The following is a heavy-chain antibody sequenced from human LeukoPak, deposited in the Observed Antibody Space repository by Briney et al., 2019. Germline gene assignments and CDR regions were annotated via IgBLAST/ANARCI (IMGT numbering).Heavy chain of an antibody. V-gene: IGHV4-34*01. Sequence: SETLSLTCAVYGGSFSGYYWSWIRQPPGKGLEWIGEINHSGSTNYNPSLKSRVTISVDTSKNQFSLKLSSVTAADTAVYYCAGTITTVTNERVFSRYNWFDPWGQGTLVTVSS. CDR3: AGTITTVTNERVFSRYNWFDP. CDR1: GGSFSGYY. D-gene: IGHD4-17*01. CDR2: INHSGST. J-gene: IGHJ5*02.